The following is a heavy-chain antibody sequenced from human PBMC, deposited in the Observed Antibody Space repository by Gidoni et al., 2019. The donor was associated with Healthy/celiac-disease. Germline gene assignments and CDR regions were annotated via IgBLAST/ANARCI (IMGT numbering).Heavy chain of an antibody. CDR1: AFTFDAYA. V-gene: IGHV3-9*01. CDR2: ISWNSGSI. CDR3: ARGALYCTNGVCYVHFDY. Sequence: EVQLVASGGGLVQPGRSLRLSCAASAFTFDAYAMHWVRQAPGKGLEWVSGISWNSGSIGYADSVKGRFTISRDNAKNSMYLQMNSLRAEDTALYYCARGALYCTNGVCYVHFDYWGQGTLVTVSS. J-gene: IGHJ4*02. D-gene: IGHD2-8*01.